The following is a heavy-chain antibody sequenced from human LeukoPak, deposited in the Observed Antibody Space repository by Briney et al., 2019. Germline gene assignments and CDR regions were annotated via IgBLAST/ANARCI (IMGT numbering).Heavy chain of an antibody. CDR3: ARVARCTSCFDVDY. CDR2: INHSGST. V-gene: IGHV4-34*01. J-gene: IGHJ4*02. CDR1: GGSFSGYY. Sequence: SETLSLTCTVYGGSFSGYYWSWIRQPPGKGLEWIGEINHSGSTNYNPSLKSRVTISVDTSKNQFSLTLSSVTAADTAVYYCARVARCTSCFDVDYWGQGTLVTVSS. D-gene: IGHD2-2*01.